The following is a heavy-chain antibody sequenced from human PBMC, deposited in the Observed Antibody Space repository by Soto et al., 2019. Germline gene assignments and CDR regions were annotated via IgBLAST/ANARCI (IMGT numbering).Heavy chain of an antibody. J-gene: IGHJ3*02. D-gene: IGHD2-15*01. CDR1: GFTFSDYY. CDR3: ARAYSDAFDI. Sequence: LRLSCAASGFTFSDYYMTWIRQAPGKGLEWVSYISSSGSGIYYADSVKGRFTISRDNAKNSLYLQMSSLRAEDTAVYYCARAYSDAFDIWGQGTMVTVSS. CDR2: ISSSGSGI. V-gene: IGHV3-11*01.